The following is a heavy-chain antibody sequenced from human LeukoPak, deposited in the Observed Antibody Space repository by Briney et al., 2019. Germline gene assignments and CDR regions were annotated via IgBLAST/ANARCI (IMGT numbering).Heavy chain of an antibody. J-gene: IGHJ6*02. CDR3: AKERCTNAVCYFGSGMDV. Sequence: PGGSLRLSCAASGFTFSSYAMSWVRQAPGKGLEWVSGISGSGGSTYYADSVKGRFTTSRDNSKNTLYLQMNSLRAEDTAVYYCAKERCTNAVCYFGSGMDVWGQGTTVTVSS. CDR2: ISGSGGST. CDR1: GFTFSSYA. D-gene: IGHD2-8*01. V-gene: IGHV3-23*01.